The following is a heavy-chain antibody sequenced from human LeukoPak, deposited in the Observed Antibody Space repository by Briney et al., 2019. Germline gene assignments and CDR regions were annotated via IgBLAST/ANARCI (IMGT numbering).Heavy chain of an antibody. J-gene: IGHJ6*03. CDR1: GFTFSSYS. CDR2: ISSSSYI. CDR3: ASWGYCSSTSCYYYYYYMDV. V-gene: IGHV3-21*01. Sequence: GGSLRLSCAASGFTFSSYSMNWVRQAPGKGLEWVSSISSSSYIYYADSVKGRFTISRDNAKNSLYLQMNSLRAEDTAVYYCASWGYCSSTSCYYYYYYMDVWGKGTTVTVSS. D-gene: IGHD2-2*01.